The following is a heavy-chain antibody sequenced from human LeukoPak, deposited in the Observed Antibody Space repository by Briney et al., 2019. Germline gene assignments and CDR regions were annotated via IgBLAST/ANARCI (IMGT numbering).Heavy chain of an antibody. CDR1: GFTFSSYG. Sequence: PGGSLRLSCAASGFTFSSYGMHWVRQAPGKGLEWVAVIWYDGSNKYYADSVKGRFTISRDNSKNTLYLQMNSLRAEDTAVYYCARDLGYGDYFNYGMDVWGQGTTVTVSS. V-gene: IGHV3-33*01. CDR2: IWYDGSNK. CDR3: ARDLGYGDYFNYGMDV. J-gene: IGHJ6*02. D-gene: IGHD4-17*01.